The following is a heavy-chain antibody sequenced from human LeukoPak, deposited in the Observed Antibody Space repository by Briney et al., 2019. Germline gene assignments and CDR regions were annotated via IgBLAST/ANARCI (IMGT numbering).Heavy chain of an antibody. D-gene: IGHD2-15*01. Sequence: AGGSLRLSCAASGFTVITNYMSWVRQAPGKGLEWVSVIYSGGSTYYADSVKGRFTISRDNSKNTLYLQMNSLRAEDTAVYYCARDAGGYYYYGMDVWGQGTTVTVSS. CDR2: IYSGGST. CDR1: GFTVITNY. V-gene: IGHV3-66*01. J-gene: IGHJ6*02. CDR3: ARDAGGYYYYGMDV.